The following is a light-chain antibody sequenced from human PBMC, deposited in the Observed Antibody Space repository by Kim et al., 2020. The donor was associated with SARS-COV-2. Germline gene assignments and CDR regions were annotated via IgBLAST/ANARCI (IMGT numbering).Light chain of an antibody. CDR1: SSAVGYYNS. V-gene: IGLV2-14*01. J-gene: IGLJ1*01. CDR2: DVS. Sequence: QSALTQPASVSGSPGQSITISCTGTSSAVGYYNSVSWYQQHPGGAPKLMMYDVSGRASGVSNRFSGSQSGNTASLTISGLRAEDEADYYCSSHSTSSTYVFGSGTKVTIL. CDR3: SSHSTSSTYV.